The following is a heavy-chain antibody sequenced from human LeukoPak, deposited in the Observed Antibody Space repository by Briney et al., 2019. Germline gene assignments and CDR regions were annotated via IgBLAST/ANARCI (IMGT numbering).Heavy chain of an antibody. D-gene: IGHD3-22*01. V-gene: IGHV1-2*02. J-gene: IGHJ3*02. CDR1: GYTFTGYY. CDR2: INPNSGGT. CDR3: AREAQYYYDKGPQLGAFGI. Sequence: ASVKVSCKASGYTFTGYYMHWVRQAPGQGFEWMGWINPNSGGTNYAQKFQGRVTMTRDTSTSTVYMELSSLRSEDTAVYYCAREAQYYYDKGPQLGAFGIWGQGTMVTVSS.